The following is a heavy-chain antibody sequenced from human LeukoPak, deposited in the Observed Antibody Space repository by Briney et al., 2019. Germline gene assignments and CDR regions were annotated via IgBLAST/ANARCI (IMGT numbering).Heavy chain of an antibody. CDR1: GYTFTSYA. V-gene: IGHV1-18*01. CDR3: AAGVAAAYGGADYFDY. J-gene: IGHJ4*02. D-gene: IGHD6-13*01. CDR2: ISAYNGNT. Sequence: ASVKVSCKASGYTFTSYAFRWVRQAPGQGLEWMGWISAYNGNTNYAQNLQGRVTMTTDTSTSTAYMELRSLRSDDTAVFYCAAGVAAAYGGADYFDYWGQGTLVTVSS.